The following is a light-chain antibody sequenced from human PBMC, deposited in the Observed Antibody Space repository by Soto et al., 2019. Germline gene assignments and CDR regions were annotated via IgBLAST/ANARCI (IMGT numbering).Light chain of an antibody. Sequence: QSVLTQPPSLSGAPGPRVTISCTGSSSNIGAGYDVHGYHQLPGTAPKLLIYGNSNRPSGVPDRFSGYKSGTSAALAITGLQAEDEADYYCQSYDSSLSGVFGGGTKLTVL. CDR1: SSNIGAGYD. CDR2: GNS. V-gene: IGLV1-40*01. CDR3: QSYDSSLSGV. J-gene: IGLJ3*02.